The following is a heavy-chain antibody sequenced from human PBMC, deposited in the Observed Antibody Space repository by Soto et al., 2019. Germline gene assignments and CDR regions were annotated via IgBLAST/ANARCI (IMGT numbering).Heavy chain of an antibody. J-gene: IGHJ3*02. V-gene: IGHV4-39*01. CDR1: GGSISSSSYY. D-gene: IGHD3-16*02. CDR3: ARRVEYYDYVWGSYRDAFDI. Sequence: SETLSLTCTVSGGSISSSSYYWGWIRQPPGKGLEWIGSIYYSGSPYYNPSLKSRVTISVDTSKNLFSLKLSSVTAADTVVYYCARRVEYYDYVWGSYRDAFDIWGQGTMVTVSS. CDR2: IYYSGSP.